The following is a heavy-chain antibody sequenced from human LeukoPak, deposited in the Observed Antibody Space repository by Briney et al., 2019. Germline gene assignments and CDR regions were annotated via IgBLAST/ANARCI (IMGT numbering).Heavy chain of an antibody. J-gene: IGHJ4*02. V-gene: IGHV3-9*01. CDR3: AKDMARGSSSKGNFDY. D-gene: IGHD6-6*01. Sequence: GGSLRLSCAASGFTFDDYAMHWVRQAPGKGLEWVSGISWNSGSIGYADSVKGRFTISRDNAKNSLYLQMNSLRAEDTALYYCAKDMARGSSSKGNFDYWGQGTLVTVSS. CDR1: GFTFDDYA. CDR2: ISWNSGSI.